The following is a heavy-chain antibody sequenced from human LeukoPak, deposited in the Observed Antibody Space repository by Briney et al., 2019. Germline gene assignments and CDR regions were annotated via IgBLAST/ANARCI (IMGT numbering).Heavy chain of an antibody. Sequence: GGSLRLSCAASGFTFSSYAMSWVRQAPGKGLEWVSAISGSGGSTYYADSVKGRFTISRDNAKNSLYLQMNSLRAEDTAVYYCAREQTSSSWDYWGQGTLVTVSS. J-gene: IGHJ4*02. CDR3: AREQTSSSWDY. CDR2: ISGSGGST. D-gene: IGHD6-13*01. CDR1: GFTFSSYA. V-gene: IGHV3-23*01.